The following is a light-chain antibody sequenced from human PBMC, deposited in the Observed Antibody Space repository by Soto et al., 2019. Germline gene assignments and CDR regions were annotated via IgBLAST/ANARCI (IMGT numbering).Light chain of an antibody. CDR2: DAS. Sequence: ELVMTQSPATLSVYPRERATLSCSASESVSRNLAWYQQKPGQAPRLLIHDASTRATGIPDRFSGGGSGTEFTLTISSLQSEDFAVYYCQQYNNWPPITFGQGTRLEIK. J-gene: IGKJ5*01. V-gene: IGKV3-15*01. CDR3: QQYNNWPPIT. CDR1: ESVSRN.